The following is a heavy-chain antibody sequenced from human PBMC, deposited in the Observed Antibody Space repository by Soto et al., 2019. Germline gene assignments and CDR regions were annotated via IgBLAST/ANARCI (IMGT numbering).Heavy chain of an antibody. CDR3: ASLHNWSSGDGRIDV. D-gene: IGHD1-20*01. V-gene: IGHV1-69*01. CDR1: GGTFNTYT. Sequence: QVQLVQSGAEVNKPGSSVKVSCKASGGTFNTYTISWVRQVPGQGLEWMGGIMPLYAKPTYAQTFQGRLMIAADEHTNTVYMELSSLRSEDTALYYCASLHNWSSGDGRIDVWGRGTAVSVSS. CDR2: IMPLYAKP. J-gene: IGHJ6*01.